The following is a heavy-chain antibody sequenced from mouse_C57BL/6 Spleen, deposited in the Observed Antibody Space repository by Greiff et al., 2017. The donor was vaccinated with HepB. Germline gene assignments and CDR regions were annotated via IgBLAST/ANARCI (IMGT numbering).Heavy chain of an antibody. CDR2: ISDGGSYT. J-gene: IGHJ1*03. Sequence: EVQRVESGGGLVKPGGSLKLSCAASGFTFSSYAMSWVRQTPEKRLEWVATISDGGSYTYYPDNVKGRFTISRDNAKNNLYLQMSHLKSEDTAMYYCARDFYYGSSFYFDVWGTGTTVTVSS. CDR3: ARDFYYGSSFYFDV. D-gene: IGHD1-1*01. V-gene: IGHV5-4*01. CDR1: GFTFSSYA.